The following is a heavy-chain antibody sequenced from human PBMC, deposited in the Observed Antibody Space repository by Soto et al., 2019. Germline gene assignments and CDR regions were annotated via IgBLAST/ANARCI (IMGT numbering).Heavy chain of an antibody. D-gene: IGHD6-19*01. J-gene: IGHJ4*02. CDR2: ISYDGSNK. CDR3: AKAGIAVAGRLIDY. V-gene: IGHV3-30*18. Sequence: QVQLVESGGGVVQPGRSLRLSCAASGFTFSSYGMHWVRQAPGKGLEWVAVISYDGSNKYYADSVKGRFTISRDNSKNTLYLQMNSLGAEDTAVYYCAKAGIAVAGRLIDYWGQGTLVTVSS. CDR1: GFTFSSYG.